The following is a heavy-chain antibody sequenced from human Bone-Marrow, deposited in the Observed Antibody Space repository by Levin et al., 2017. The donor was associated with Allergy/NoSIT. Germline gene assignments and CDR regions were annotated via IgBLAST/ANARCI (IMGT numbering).Heavy chain of an antibody. Sequence: SCEASRFTFSNYWMHWVRQAPGKGLVWVSRINSDGSSTSYADSVRGRFTISRDNAKNTLYLQMNSLRAEDTAVYYCARPRVVVAAPDFDYWGQGTLVTVSS. CDR1: RFTFSNYW. CDR3: ARPRVVVAAPDFDY. CDR2: INSDGSST. D-gene: IGHD2-15*01. V-gene: IGHV3-74*01. J-gene: IGHJ4*02.